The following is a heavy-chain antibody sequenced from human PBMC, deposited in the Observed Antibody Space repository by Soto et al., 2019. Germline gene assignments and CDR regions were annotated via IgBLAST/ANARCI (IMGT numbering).Heavy chain of an antibody. CDR2: IYDTGNT. Sequence: SETLYLTCTVSGGSISTYYWSWIRQPPGKGLEWIGYIYDTGNTNYNPSLKSRVTISVDTSKNQLSLRLSSVTAADTAVYYCAIVLYYSSPVSSSVRFPNWFDPSGQEHLVTVS. CDR3: AIVLYYSSPVSSSVRFPNWFDP. D-gene: IGHD3-10*01. CDR1: GGSISTYY. V-gene: IGHV4-59*08. J-gene: IGHJ5*02.